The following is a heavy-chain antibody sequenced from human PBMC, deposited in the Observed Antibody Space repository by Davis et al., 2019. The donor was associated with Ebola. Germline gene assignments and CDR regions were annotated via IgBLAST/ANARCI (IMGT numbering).Heavy chain of an antibody. J-gene: IGHJ3*02. D-gene: IGHD5-24*01. CDR3: VQEMATAFDI. Sequence: SKTLSLTCTVSGGSISSGEYYWSWIRQPPGKGLEWIGSIYYSGSTYYNPSLKSRVTISVDTSKNQFSLKLSSVTAADTAVYYCVQEMATAFDIWGQGTMVTVSS. CDR1: GGSISSGEYY. CDR2: IYYSGST. V-gene: IGHV4-39*01.